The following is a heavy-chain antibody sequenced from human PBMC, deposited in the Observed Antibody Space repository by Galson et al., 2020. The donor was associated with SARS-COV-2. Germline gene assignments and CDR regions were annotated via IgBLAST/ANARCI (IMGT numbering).Heavy chain of an antibody. V-gene: IGHV3-7*01. J-gene: IGHJ1*01. CDR3: ARGSSYYDFWSGRAEYFQH. CDR1: GFTFSSYW. Sequence: GGSLRLSCRGPGFTFSSYWMNWVRQAPGNGLEWVANIKQDGSETFYVESVKGRFTISRDNAQNSLYLQVNRLRDEDTAVYFCARGSSYYDFWSGRAEYFQHWGQGTLVILSS. CDR2: IKQDGSET. D-gene: IGHD3-3*01.